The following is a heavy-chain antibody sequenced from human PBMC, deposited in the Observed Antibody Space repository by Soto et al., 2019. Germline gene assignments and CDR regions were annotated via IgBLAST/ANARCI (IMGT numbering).Heavy chain of an antibody. CDR1: GGSITSSSHF. V-gene: IGHV4-39*01. CDR2: IYFTGNT. CDR3: AGQTFTIAAASYGRSNWFDP. D-gene: IGHD6-25*01. J-gene: IGHJ5*02. Sequence: SETLSLTCTVSGGSITSSSHFWGWVHQPPGKGLEWIGTIYFTGNTYYTPSLKSRLTMSIDTSKNEFSLRLNSVTAADTAVYYCAGQTFTIAAASYGRSNWFDPWGPGTLVTVSS.